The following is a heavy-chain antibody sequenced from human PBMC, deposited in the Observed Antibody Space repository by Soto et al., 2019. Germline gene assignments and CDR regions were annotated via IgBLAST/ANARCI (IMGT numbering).Heavy chain of an antibody. CDR2: IYYSGST. CDR1: GGSISSGDYY. Sequence: SETLSLTCTVSGGSISSGDYYWSWIRQPPGKGLEWIGYIYYSGSTYYNPSLKSRVTISVDTSKNQFSLKLSSVTAADTAVYYCARAYRGYFDWLPYYYGMDVWGQGTTVTVS. D-gene: IGHD3-9*01. CDR3: ARAYRGYFDWLPYYYGMDV. J-gene: IGHJ6*02. V-gene: IGHV4-30-4*01.